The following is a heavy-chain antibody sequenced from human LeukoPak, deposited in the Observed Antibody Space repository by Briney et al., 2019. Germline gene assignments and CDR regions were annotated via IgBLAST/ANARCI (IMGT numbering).Heavy chain of an antibody. CDR3: ARAWSGGNYYYYMDV. J-gene: IGHJ6*03. CDR2: ISSSSSYI. Sequence: GGSLRLSCAASGFTFSSYSMNWVRQAPGKGLEWVSSISSSSSYIYYADSVKGRFTISRDNSKNTLYLQMNSLRAEDTAVYYCARAWSGGNYYYYMDVWGKGTTVTVSS. CDR1: GFTFSSYS. V-gene: IGHV3-21*01. D-gene: IGHD3-16*01.